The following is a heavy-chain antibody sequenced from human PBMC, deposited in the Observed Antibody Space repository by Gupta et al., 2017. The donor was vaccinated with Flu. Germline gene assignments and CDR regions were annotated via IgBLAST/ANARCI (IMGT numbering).Heavy chain of an antibody. CDR2: ISNDGRST. D-gene: IGHD3-10*01. J-gene: IGHJ3*01. CDR1: EFTFSDYW. V-gene: IGHV3-74*03. Sequence: LVESGGGLVQPGGSLRLSCAASEFTFSDYWMHWVRQAPGKGPVWVSHISNDGRSTEYADSVRGRFTISRDNAKNTRFLEMSSLRAEDKEVYYCARDKVVRLQRRVDFDVWGQGTVVNVSS. CDR3: ARDKVVRLQRRVDFDV.